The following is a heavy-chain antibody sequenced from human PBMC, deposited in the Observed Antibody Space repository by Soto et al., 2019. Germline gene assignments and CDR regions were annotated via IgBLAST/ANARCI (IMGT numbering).Heavy chain of an antibody. CDR1: GFIFSDYA. CDR3: AKGHMTTVTTDFDY. D-gene: IGHD4-17*01. CDR2: ISDTGGSA. J-gene: IGHJ4*02. Sequence: EVHLLESGGGLVQPWGSLRLSCEGTGFIFSDYAMTWVRQAPGKGLEWVSLISDTGGSAYYTSSVKGRFTASRDNSKNKVYLQMNSLTVDDTAIYYCAKGHMTTVTTDFDYWGQGTLVTVSS. V-gene: IGHV3-23*01.